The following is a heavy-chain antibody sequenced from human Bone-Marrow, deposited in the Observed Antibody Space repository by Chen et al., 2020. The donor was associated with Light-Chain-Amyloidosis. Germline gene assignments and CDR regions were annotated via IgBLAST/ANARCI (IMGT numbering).Heavy chain of an antibody. CDR3: XXXNPYYDILTYFRRGGWFDP. J-gene: IGHJ5*02. D-gene: IGHD3-9*01. CDR2: ISYDGSNK. V-gene: IGHV3-30-3*01. CDR1: XXTFSSYA. Sequence: GVXXPXRSLXLSCAASXXTFSSYAMHWVRQAPGKGLGWVAVISYDGSNKYYADSVKGRFTISRDNSXXXXXXXXXXXXXXXXXXXXXXXXNPYYDILTYFRRGGWFDPWGQGTLVTVSS.